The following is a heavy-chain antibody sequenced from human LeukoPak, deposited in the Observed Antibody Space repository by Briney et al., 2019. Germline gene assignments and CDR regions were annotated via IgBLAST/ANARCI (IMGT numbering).Heavy chain of an antibody. J-gene: IGHJ6*03. CDR2: INDSGRT. Sequence: SETLSLTCAVYGGSFSNYYWGWIRQPPGKGLEWIGEINDSGRTNYNPSLMSRVTVSVDTSKNQFSLRLTSVTATDTAVYYCARRWNYGRNYYIDVWGNGATVSVSS. CDR1: GGSFSNYY. CDR3: ARRWNYGRNYYIDV. V-gene: IGHV4-34*01. D-gene: IGHD1-7*01.